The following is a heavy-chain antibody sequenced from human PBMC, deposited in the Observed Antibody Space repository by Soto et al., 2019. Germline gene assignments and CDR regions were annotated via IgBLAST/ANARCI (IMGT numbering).Heavy chain of an antibody. V-gene: IGHV4-39*01. CDR1: GGSISTSSYY. CDR3: ARDYDSSGDC. Sequence: PSETRSLTCTVSGGSISTSSYYWGWIRQPPGKGLEWIGSIYYSGSTYYNPSLKSRVTISVDTSKNQFSLKLSSVTAADTAVYYCARDYDSSGDCWGQGTLVTVSS. D-gene: IGHD3-22*01. J-gene: IGHJ4*02. CDR2: IYYSGST.